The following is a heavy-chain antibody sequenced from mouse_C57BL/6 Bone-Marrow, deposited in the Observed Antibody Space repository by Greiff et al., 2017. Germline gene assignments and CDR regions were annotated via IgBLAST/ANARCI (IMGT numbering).Heavy chain of an antibody. Sequence: EVKLMESGGGLVQPKGSLKLSCAASGFSFNTYAMNWVRQAPGKGLEWVARIRSKSNNYATYYADSVKDRFTISRDDSESMLYLQMNNLKTEDTAMYYCVRGYYGSSPWFAYWGQGTLVTVSA. CDR3: VRGYYGSSPWFAY. D-gene: IGHD1-1*01. CDR2: IRSKSNNYAT. V-gene: IGHV10-1*01. CDR1: GFSFNTYA. J-gene: IGHJ3*01.